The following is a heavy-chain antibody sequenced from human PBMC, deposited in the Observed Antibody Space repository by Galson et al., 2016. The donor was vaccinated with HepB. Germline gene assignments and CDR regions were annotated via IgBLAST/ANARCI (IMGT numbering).Heavy chain of an antibody. CDR2: ISSLSTYI. CDR3: VRGNRIYYYYGMDV. Sequence: SLRLSCAASGFTFSDYNMNWVRQAPGKGLEWVSYISSLSTYIYYADSVKGRFNLSRDNAQNSLYLQMNSLTAEDTAVYYCVRGNRIYYYYGMDVGGQGTTVTVSS. J-gene: IGHJ6*02. V-gene: IGHV3-21*05. CDR1: GFTFSDYN. D-gene: IGHD2-15*01.